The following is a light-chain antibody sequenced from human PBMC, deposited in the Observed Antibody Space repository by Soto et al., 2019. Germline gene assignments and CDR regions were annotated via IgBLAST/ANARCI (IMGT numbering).Light chain of an antibody. J-gene: IGKJ4*01. CDR3: QQYGSSPPRT. V-gene: IGKV3-20*01. CDR2: GAS. Sequence: EIVLTQSPGTLSLSPGERATLSCRASQSVSSSYLAWYQQKPGQAPRLLIYGASSRATGIPDRFSGSGSGTDFTLTISRLEPEDFAVYSCQQYGSSPPRTFGGGTKV. CDR1: QSVSSSY.